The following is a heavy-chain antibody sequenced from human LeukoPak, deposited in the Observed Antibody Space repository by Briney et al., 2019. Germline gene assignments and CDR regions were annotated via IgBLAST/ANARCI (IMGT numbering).Heavy chain of an antibody. V-gene: IGHV3-74*01. D-gene: IGHD6-19*01. J-gene: IGHJ4*02. CDR1: GFTFSSYA. Sequence: SGGSLRLSCAASGFTFSSYAMSWVRQAPGKGLVWVSRINSDGSSTSYADSVKGRFTISRGNAKNTLYLQMNSLRAEDTAVYYCARVSVAGVLIFYFDYWGQGTLVTVSS. CDR3: ARVSVAGVLIFYFDY. CDR2: INSDGSST.